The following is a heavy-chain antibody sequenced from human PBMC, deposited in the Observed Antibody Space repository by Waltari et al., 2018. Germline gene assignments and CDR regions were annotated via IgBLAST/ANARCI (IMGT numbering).Heavy chain of an antibody. CDR1: GFTYSDHF. CDR2: ISPDGRRT. D-gene: IGHD6-19*01. J-gene: IGHJ6*02. V-gene: IGHV3-74*01. CDR3: TRGSRGWNGMDV. Sequence: EVQLEESGGGLVQPGGSLRLSGVACGFTYSDHFMNWVRQVPGQGLVWVSEISPDGRRTNHAESVKGRFTTSRDNANNMLYLHMTSLRVEDTSVYFCTRGSRGWNGMDVWGQGTTVTVSS.